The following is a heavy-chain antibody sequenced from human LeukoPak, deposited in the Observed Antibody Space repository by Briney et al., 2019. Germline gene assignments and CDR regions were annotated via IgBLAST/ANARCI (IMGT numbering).Heavy chain of an antibody. CDR1: GLTFSTLA. D-gene: IGHD7-27*01. CDR3: ARDLSSAPHDENWAANRFDP. V-gene: IGHV3-30-3*01. Sequence: GGSLRLSWAASGLTFSTLAFYWVRQAPGKGLEWLAIISYDGNSKFYADSVRGRFTISRDNSRNTLYLQMSSLETEDTAVYYCARDLSSAPHDENWAANRFDPWGQGTLVTVSS. CDR2: ISYDGNSK. J-gene: IGHJ5*02.